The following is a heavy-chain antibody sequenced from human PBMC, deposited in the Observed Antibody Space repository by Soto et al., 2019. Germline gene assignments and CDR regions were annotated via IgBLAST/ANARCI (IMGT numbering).Heavy chain of an antibody. CDR2: ISGSGGST. CDR1: GFTFSSYA. D-gene: IGHD3-3*01. J-gene: IGHJ4*02. CDR3: AKSAKYDFWSGYYHYFDY. V-gene: IGHV3-23*01. Sequence: GGSLRLSCAASGFTFSSYAMSWVRQAPGKGLEWVSAISGSGGSTYYADSVKGRFTISRDNSKNTLYLQMNSLRAEDTAVYYCAKSAKYDFWSGYYHYFDYWGQGTLVTVSS.